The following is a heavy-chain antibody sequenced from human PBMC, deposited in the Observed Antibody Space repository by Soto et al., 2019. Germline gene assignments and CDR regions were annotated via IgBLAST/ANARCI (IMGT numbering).Heavy chain of an antibody. CDR2: INSGSSYT. J-gene: IGHJ5*01. V-gene: IGHV3-11*06. D-gene: IGHD3-22*01. CDR1: GFDFSDSY. CDR3: ASSVVRGWLQLPPDS. Sequence: VQLVESGGDLVKPGGSLRLSCAASGFDFSDSYMSWVRQAPGKGPEWVSYINSGSSYTGYAESVKGRFTISRDNAKNALYLQKNSLRAEDTAVYYCASSVVRGWLQLPPDSWGQGTLVIVSS.